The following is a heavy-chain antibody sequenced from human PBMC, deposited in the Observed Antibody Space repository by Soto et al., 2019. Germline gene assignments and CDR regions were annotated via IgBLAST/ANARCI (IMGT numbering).Heavy chain of an antibody. J-gene: IGHJ4*02. Sequence: APVKVCCKYSGETIASYGSRWVRQAPGQGLEWMGWISAYNGNTNYAQKLQGRVTMTTDTSTSTAYMELRSLRSDDTAVYYCARDLVGYYDSRGPGANYYFDYWGQGTLVTVSS. D-gene: IGHD3-22*01. CDR1: GETIASYG. V-gene: IGHV1-18*04. CDR3: ARDLVGYYDSRGPGANYYFDY. CDR2: ISAYNGNT.